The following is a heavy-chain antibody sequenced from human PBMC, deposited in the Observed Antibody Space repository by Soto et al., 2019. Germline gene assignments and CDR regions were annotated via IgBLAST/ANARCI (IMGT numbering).Heavy chain of an antibody. CDR1: GGTFSSYA. Sequence: QVQLVQSGAEVKKPGSSVKVSCKASGGTFSSYAISWVRQAPGQGLEWMGGIIPIFGTANYERKFQGRLTITADETTRTAYMELSSLRSEDTAVYYCARRGYQLPPRDWLFHGDSYWYFDLWGRGTLVTVSS. D-gene: IGHD2-2*01. CDR3: ARRGYQLPPRDWLFHGDSYWYFDL. V-gene: IGHV1-69*01. CDR2: IIPIFGTA. J-gene: IGHJ2*01.